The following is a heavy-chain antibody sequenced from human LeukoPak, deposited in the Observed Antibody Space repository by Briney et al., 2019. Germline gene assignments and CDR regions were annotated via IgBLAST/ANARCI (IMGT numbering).Heavy chain of an antibody. V-gene: IGHV4-38-2*02. Sequence: SETLSLTGAVSGYSISSGYYWGWIRQPPGKGLEWIGSIYHSGSTYYNPSLKSRVTISVDTSKNQFSLKLSSVTAADTAVYYCARDPDVTGTTVPNWFDPWGQGTLVTVSS. CDR1: GYSISSGYY. D-gene: IGHD1-20*01. CDR2: IYHSGST. CDR3: ARDPDVTGTTVPNWFDP. J-gene: IGHJ5*02.